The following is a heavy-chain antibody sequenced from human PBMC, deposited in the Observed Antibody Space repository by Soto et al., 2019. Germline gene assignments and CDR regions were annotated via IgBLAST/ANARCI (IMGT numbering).Heavy chain of an antibody. Sequence: QAHLVQSGPEVKKPGSSVKVSCKDSGGLFSSFAISWVRQAPGQGREWLGGIIPVFGTTYYAEKFQDRLTITADESTNTAYMELSSLTSGDTAIYYCARGGGPYVWFNEFWGQGTLVTVSS. J-gene: IGHJ4*02. V-gene: IGHV1-69*01. CDR2: IIPVFGTT. D-gene: IGHD3-16*01. CDR3: ARGGGPYVWFNEF. CDR1: GGLFSSFA.